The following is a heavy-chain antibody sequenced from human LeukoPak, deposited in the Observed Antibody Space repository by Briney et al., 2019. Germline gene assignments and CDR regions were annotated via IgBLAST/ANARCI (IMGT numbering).Heavy chain of an antibody. V-gene: IGHV5-51*01. D-gene: IGHD3-10*01. J-gene: IGHJ4*02. CDR1: GSSFTSYW. CDR3: ARLRVVSGVAGDY. CDR2: IYPGDSDA. Sequence: KAGESLKISCKGSGSSFTSYWIGWVRQLPGKGLEWMGIIYPGDSDARYSPSFQGQVTISADKSISTAYLQWSSLKASDTAMYYCARLRVVSGVAGDYWGQGTLVTVSS.